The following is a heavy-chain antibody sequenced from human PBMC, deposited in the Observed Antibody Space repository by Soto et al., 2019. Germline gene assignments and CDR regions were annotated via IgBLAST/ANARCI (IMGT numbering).Heavy chain of an antibody. D-gene: IGHD4-17*01. CDR2: INPNSGGT. CDR3: ARDRRSVWLYYFDY. J-gene: IGHJ4*02. CDR1: GYTFTGYY. V-gene: IGHV1-2*04. Sequence: ASVKVSCKASGYTFTGYYMHWVRQAPGQGLEWMGWINPNSGGTNYEQKFQGWVTMTRDTSISTAYMELSRLRSDDTAVYYCARDRRSVWLYYFDYWGQGTLVTVSS.